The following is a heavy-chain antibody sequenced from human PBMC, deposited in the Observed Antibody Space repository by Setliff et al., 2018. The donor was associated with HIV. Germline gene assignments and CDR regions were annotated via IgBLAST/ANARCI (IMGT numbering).Heavy chain of an antibody. J-gene: IGHJ4*02. CDR2: IHHTGHI. V-gene: IGHV4-34*01. Sequence: SETLSLTCAFYGASFTDYYWNWIRQPPGKGLEWIGEIHHTGHINYNPSFKSRVTMSLGMSTNQFSLKMASMTAADSAVYYCARFDVTPMTTRDYWGQGTQVTVSS. CDR1: GASFTDYY. D-gene: IGHD4-17*01. CDR3: ARFDVTPMTTRDY.